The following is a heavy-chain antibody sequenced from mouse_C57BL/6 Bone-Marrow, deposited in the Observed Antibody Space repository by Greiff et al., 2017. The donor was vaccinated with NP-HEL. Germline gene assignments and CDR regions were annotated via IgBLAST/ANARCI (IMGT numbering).Heavy chain of an antibody. Sequence: VQLQQSGGERGKTGASVKISCKASGYTFTDYDIKWVKQRHGKGGEGRGGGFPGRGSTYYNEKFKGKATLTVDKSSSTAYMLLSSLTSEDSAVYFCARSRGRLLLTDYWGQGTTLTVSS. CDR3: ARSRGRLLLTDY. V-gene: IGHV1-75*01. J-gene: IGHJ2*01. CDR2: GFPGRGST. CDR1: GYTFTDYD. D-gene: IGHD1-1*01.